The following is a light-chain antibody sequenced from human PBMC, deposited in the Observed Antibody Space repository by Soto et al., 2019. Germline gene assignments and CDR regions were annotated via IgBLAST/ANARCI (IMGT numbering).Light chain of an antibody. CDR2: GAS. Sequence: EIVLTQSPGTLSLSPGERATLSCRASQSVSSSYLAWYQQKPGQAPRLLIYGASSRATVIPDRFSGSGSGTDFTLTISRLEPEDFAVYYCQQYGSSTSWTFGQGTKADI. CDR3: QQYGSSTSWT. CDR1: QSVSSSY. V-gene: IGKV3-20*01. J-gene: IGKJ1*01.